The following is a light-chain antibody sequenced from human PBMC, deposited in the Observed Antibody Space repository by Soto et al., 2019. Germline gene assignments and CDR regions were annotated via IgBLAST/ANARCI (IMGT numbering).Light chain of an antibody. V-gene: IGLV2-14*03. Sequence: QSVLTPPSPGSWSPGPSIAISFTGSSSDVGGFNYVSWYQQHPGKAPKLMIYDVGHRPPGVSDRFSGSKSGNTASLTISGLQAEDEADYYCGSYTTTSALFGTGTKVTVL. J-gene: IGLJ1*01. CDR3: GSYTTTSAL. CDR2: DVG. CDR1: SSDVGGFNY.